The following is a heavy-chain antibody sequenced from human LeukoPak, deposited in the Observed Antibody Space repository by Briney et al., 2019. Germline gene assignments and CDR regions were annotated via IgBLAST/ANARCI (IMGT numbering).Heavy chain of an antibody. Sequence: GGSLRLSCAPSGFTLSRYWMTWVRQTPGKGLEWVASIKDDGRQKYYVDSVKGRFTVSRDNAKNSAYLQMDSLRAEDTALYYCARYASRGFDTWGQGTLVTVSS. J-gene: IGHJ4*02. V-gene: IGHV3-7*01. CDR3: ARYASRGFDT. CDR2: IKDDGRQK. D-gene: IGHD5-24*01. CDR1: GFTLSRYW.